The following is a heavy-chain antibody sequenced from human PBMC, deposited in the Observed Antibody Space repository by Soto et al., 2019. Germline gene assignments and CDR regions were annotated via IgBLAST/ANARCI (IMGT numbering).Heavy chain of an antibody. CDR3: VRLIGNSSLAS. CDR2: TYYRSKWYT. V-gene: IGHV6-1*01. Sequence: SQTLSLTGAISGDSVSSISAVWHWIRQSPSRGLEWLGRTYYRSKWYTDSAVSVKSRIPLNPDLSNTQPPLHLNPVTPDDTAVYYCVRLIGNSSLASWGQGPLVPVSS. J-gene: IGHJ4*02. CDR1: GDSVSSISAV. D-gene: IGHD6-6*01.